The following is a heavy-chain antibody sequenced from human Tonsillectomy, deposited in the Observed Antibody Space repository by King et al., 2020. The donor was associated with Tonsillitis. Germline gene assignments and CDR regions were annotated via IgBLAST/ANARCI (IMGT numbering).Heavy chain of an antibody. CDR3: ARGLFITIFGVVIPSTLDY. CDR2: IIPIFGKT. V-gene: IGHV1-69*01. J-gene: IGHJ4*02. CDR1: GGTFSSHI. Sequence: QWQLVQSGAEVKQPGCSVKVSCKAAGGTFSSHIITWVRQAPGQGLAWMGGIIPIFGKTYSAEKFQGRVTITADESTSTAYMELSSLRFDDTAVYYCARGLFITIFGVVIPSTLDYWGQGTLVTVSS. D-gene: IGHD3-3*01.